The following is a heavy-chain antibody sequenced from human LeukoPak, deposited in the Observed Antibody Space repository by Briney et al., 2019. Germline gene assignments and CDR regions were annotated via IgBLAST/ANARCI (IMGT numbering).Heavy chain of an antibody. Sequence: PGGSLRLSCAASGFTFSSYAMSWVRQAPGKGLEGVSAISGSGSSPYYADSVKGRFTISRGNTDNSLFLQMSSLRAEDTAVYYCARERRQWQPFDIWGQGTMVTVSS. CDR3: ARERRQWQPFDI. V-gene: IGHV3-23*01. J-gene: IGHJ3*02. CDR2: ISGSGSSP. D-gene: IGHD6-19*01. CDR1: GFTFSSYA.